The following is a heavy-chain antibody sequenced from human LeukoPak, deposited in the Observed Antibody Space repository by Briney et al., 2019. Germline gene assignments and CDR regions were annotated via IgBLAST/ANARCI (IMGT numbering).Heavy chain of an antibody. Sequence: GGSLRLSCAASGFTLSSYWMSWVRQAPGKGLEWVARIKQDGSEKHYVDSVKGRFAISRDNAKNSVYLQMNTLRAEDTAVYYCARYIETPRRDLDYWGQGTLVTVSS. J-gene: IGHJ4*02. CDR1: GFTLSSYW. CDR2: IKQDGSEK. V-gene: IGHV3-7*01. D-gene: IGHD4-23*01. CDR3: ARYIETPRRDLDY.